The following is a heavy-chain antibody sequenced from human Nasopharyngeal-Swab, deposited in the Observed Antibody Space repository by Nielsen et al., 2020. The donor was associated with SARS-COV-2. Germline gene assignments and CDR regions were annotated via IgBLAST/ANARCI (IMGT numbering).Heavy chain of an antibody. CDR2: INAGNGNT. CDR3: ASGGAGGVNVTYYFDY. D-gene: IGHD3-16*02. J-gene: IGHJ4*02. Sequence: WVRQAPGQRLEWMGRINAGNGNTKYSQKFQGRVTITRDTSASTAYMELSSLRSEDTAVYYCASGGAGGVNVTYYFDYWGQGTLVTVSS. V-gene: IGHV1-3*01.